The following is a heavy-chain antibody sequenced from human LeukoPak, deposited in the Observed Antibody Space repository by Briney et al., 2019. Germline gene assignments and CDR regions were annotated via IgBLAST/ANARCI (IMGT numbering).Heavy chain of an antibody. V-gene: IGHV4-61*02. Sequence: PSETLSLTCTVSGGSISSGSYYWSWIRQPAGKGLEWIVRIYTSGSTNYNPSLKSRVTISVDTSKNQFSLKLSSVTAADTAVYYCARERYSSSSRIPYYYYYGMDVWGQGTTVTVSS. J-gene: IGHJ6*02. CDR2: IYTSGST. CDR1: GGSISSGSYY. D-gene: IGHD6-6*01. CDR3: ARERYSSSSRIPYYYYYGMDV.